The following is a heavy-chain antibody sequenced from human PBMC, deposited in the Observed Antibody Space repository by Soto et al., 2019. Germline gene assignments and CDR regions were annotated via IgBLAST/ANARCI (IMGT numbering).Heavy chain of an antibody. CDR3: ARDPPDYYDSSGYSMEIDY. V-gene: IGHV3-21*01. CDR2: ISSSSSYI. Sequence: GGSLRLSCAASGFTFSSYSMNWVRQAPGKGLEWVSSISSSSSYIYYADSVKGRFTISRDNAKNSLYLQMNSLRAEDTAVYYCARDPPDYYDSSGYSMEIDYWGQGTLVTVSS. CDR1: GFTFSSYS. D-gene: IGHD3-22*01. J-gene: IGHJ4*02.